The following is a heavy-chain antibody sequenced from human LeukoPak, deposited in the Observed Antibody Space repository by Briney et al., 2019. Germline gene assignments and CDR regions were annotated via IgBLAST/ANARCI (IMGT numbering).Heavy chain of an antibody. Sequence: SGGSLRLSCAASGFTFNSYSMNWVRQAPGKGLEWVSSISSSSSYMYYADSVKGRFTISRDNAENSLYLQMNSLRAEDTAVYYCARGWNDYGDVRDAFDIWGQGTMVTVSS. D-gene: IGHD4-17*01. J-gene: IGHJ3*02. CDR1: GFTFNSYS. CDR3: ARGWNDYGDVRDAFDI. CDR2: ISSSSSYM. V-gene: IGHV3-21*01.